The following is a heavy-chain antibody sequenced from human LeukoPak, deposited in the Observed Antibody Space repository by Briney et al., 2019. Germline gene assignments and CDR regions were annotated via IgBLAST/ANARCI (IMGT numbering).Heavy chain of an antibody. Sequence: PGGSLRLSCAASKFTFSTYWMHWVRQAPGKGLVWVSRIISDGSTTRYADSVKGRFTISRDNAKNTLYLQMNSLRAEDTAVYYCAREAVDIAVAASGAFDISGPGTMVTVSS. CDR2: IISDGSTT. D-gene: IGHD6-19*01. CDR1: KFTFSTYW. V-gene: IGHV3-74*01. J-gene: IGHJ3*02. CDR3: AREAVDIAVAASGAFDI.